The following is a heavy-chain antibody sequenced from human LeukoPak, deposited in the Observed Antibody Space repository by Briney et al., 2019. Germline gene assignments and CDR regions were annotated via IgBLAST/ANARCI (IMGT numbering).Heavy chain of an antibody. CDR2: IRYDGSNK. V-gene: IGHV3-30*02. J-gene: IGHJ3*02. CDR3: AKDLLSSSGVFDI. Sequence: PGGSLRLSCAASGFTFSSYGMHWARQAPGKGLEWVAFIRYDGSNKYFADSVKGRFTISRDDSKNTLSLQMNSLRAEDTAVYHCAKDLLSSSGVFDIWGQGTMVTVSS. D-gene: IGHD3-3*02. CDR1: GFTFSSYG.